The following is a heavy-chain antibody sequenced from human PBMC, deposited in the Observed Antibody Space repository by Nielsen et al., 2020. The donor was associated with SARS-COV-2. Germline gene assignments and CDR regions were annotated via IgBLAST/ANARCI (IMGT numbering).Heavy chain of an antibody. CDR3: ARQQAAGGKFDY. CDR2: IDPSDSYT. D-gene: IGHD6-25*01. Sequence: VRQMPGKGLEWMGRIDPSDSYTNYSPSFQGHVTISADKSISTAYLQWSSLKASDTAMYYCARQQAAGGKFDYWGQGTLVTVSS. V-gene: IGHV5-10-1*01. J-gene: IGHJ4*02.